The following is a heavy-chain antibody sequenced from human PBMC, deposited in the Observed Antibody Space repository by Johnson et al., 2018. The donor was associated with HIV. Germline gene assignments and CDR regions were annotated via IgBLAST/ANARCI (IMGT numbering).Heavy chain of an antibody. CDR1: GFTFSSYG. D-gene: IGHD6-13*01. J-gene: IGHJ3*02. CDR2: IRYDGSNK. Sequence: QVLLVESGGGVVQPGGSLRLSCAASGFTFSSYGMHWVRQAPGKGLEWVAFIRYDGSNKSYADYVKGRFTISRDNSKNTLYLQMNSLRAEDTAVYYCAKDLSSSLGPGAFDIWGQGTMVTVSS. V-gene: IGHV3-30*02. CDR3: AKDLSSSLGPGAFDI.